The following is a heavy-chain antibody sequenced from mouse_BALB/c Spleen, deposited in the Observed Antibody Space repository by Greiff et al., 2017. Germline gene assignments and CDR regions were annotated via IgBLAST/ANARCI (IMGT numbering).Heavy chain of an antibody. J-gene: IGHJ4*01. CDR3: ARSGVLRYPYAMDY. Sequence: VKLQESGAELARPGASVKLSCKASGYTFTDYYINWVKQRTGQGLEWIGEIYPGSGNTYYNEKFKGKATLTADKSSSTAYMQLSSLTSEDSAVYFCARSGVLRYPYAMDYWGQGTSVTVSS. D-gene: IGHD1-1*01. V-gene: IGHV1-77*01. CDR1: GYTFTDYY. CDR2: IYPGSGNT.